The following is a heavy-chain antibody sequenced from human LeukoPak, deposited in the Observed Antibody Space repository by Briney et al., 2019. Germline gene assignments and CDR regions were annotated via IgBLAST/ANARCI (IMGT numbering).Heavy chain of an antibody. CDR2: INSDGSST. CDR3: AKEKARQPGNWFDP. J-gene: IGHJ5*02. D-gene: IGHD6-13*01. V-gene: IGHV3-74*01. Sequence: GGSLRLSCAASGFTFSSYWMHWVRQAPGKGLVWVSRINSDGSSTSYADSVKGRFTISRDNAKNTLYLQMNSLRAEDTAVYYCAKEKARQPGNWFDPWGQGTLVTVSS. CDR1: GFTFSSYW.